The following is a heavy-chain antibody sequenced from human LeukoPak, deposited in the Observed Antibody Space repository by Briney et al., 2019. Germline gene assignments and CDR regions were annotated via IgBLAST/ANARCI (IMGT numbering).Heavy chain of an antibody. D-gene: IGHD6-13*01. V-gene: IGHV4-59*01. J-gene: IGHJ4*02. CDR2: IYYSGST. CDR3: ARAPAGYSSSWYED. Sequence: SETLSLTCTVSGGSISSYYWSWIRQPPGKGLEWTGYIYYSGSTNYNPSLKSRVTISVDTSKNQFSLKLSSVTAADTAVYYCARAPAGYSSSWYEDWGQGTLVTVSS. CDR1: GGSISSYY.